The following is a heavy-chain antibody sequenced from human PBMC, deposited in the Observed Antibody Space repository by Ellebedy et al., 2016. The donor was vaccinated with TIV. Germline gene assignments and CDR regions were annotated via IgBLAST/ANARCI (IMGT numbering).Heavy chain of an antibody. CDR3: ARELGTPGYYGMDV. D-gene: IGHD7-27*01. V-gene: IGHV1-46*01. CDR2: INPSGGST. CDR1: GYTFTSYY. J-gene: IGHJ6*02. Sequence: AASVKVSCKASGYTFTSYYMHWVRQAPGQGLEWMGIINPSGGSTSYAQKFQGRVTMTRETSTSTVYMGLSSLRSEDTAVYYWARELGTPGYYGMDVWGQGTTVSVSS.